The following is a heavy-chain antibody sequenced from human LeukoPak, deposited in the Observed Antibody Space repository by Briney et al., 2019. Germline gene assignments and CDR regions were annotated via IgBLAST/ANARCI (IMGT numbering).Heavy chain of an antibody. CDR1: GGTFSSYA. CDR2: IIPIFGTA. V-gene: IGHV1-69*13. D-gene: IGHD2-2*01. J-gene: IGHJ5*02. Sequence: TVKVSCKASGGTFSSYAISWVRQAPGQGLEWMGGIIPIFGTANYAQKFQGRVTITADESTSTAYMELSSLRSEDTAVYYCARDIVVVPAAIVPWGFDPWGQGTLVTVS. CDR3: ARDIVVVPAAIVPWGFDP.